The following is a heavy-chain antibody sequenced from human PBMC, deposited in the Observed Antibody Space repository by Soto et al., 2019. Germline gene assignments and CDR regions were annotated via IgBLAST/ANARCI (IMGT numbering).Heavy chain of an antibody. V-gene: IGHV3-7*01. J-gene: IGHJ6*03. D-gene: IGHD3-10*01. Sequence: GGSLRLSCAASGFTFSSYWMSWVRQAPGKGLEWVANIKQDGSEKYYVDSVKGRFTISRDNAKNSLYLQMNSLRAEDTAVYYCARYYGSGGYYLHYYYYMDVWGKGTTVTVSS. CDR2: IKQDGSEK. CDR1: GFTFSSYW. CDR3: ARYYGSGGYYLHYYYYMDV.